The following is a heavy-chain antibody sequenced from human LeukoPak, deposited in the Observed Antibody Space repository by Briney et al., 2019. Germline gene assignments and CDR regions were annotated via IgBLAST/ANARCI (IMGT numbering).Heavy chain of an antibody. CDR1: GFTFDDYA. CDR3: AKDGGSYFDY. D-gene: IGHD1-26*01. J-gene: IGHJ4*02. CDR2: ISWDGGST. V-gene: IGHV3-43D*03. Sequence: GGSLTLSCASSGFTFDDYAMHWVRQAPGKGLEWVSLISWDGGSTYYGDYVKGRFTISRDNRKNSLYLQMNSLRAEDTALYYCAKDGGSYFDYWGQGTLVTVSS.